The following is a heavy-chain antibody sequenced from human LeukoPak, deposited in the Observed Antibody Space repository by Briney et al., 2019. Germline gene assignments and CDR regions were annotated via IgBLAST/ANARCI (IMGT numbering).Heavy chain of an antibody. CDR2: INPNSGGT. J-gene: IGHJ4*02. V-gene: IGHV1-2*02. CDR3: ARDMVRGVIIRTGGDY. D-gene: IGHD3-10*01. CDR1: GYTFTGYY. Sequence: GASVKVSCKASGYTFTGYYMHWVRQAPGQGLEWMGWINPNSGGTNYAQKFQGRVTMTRDTSISTAYMELSRLRSDDTAVYYCARDMVRGVIIRTGGDYWGQGTLVTVSS.